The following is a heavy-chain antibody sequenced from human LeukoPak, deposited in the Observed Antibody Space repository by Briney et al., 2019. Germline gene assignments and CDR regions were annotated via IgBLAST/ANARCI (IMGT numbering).Heavy chain of an antibody. J-gene: IGHJ4*02. CDR1: GHTFTVYY. D-gene: IGHD3-3*01. CDR2: INPNGGST. Sequence: GASVTVSYKSSGHTFTVYYMHWVRQAPGQGLELMAIINPNGGSTSYAQKFQGRVTMTSDTSTSTVYMELNCLRSEAPAGSYFARDKNPEWLTVVGYYFDYWGQGTLVTVSS. V-gene: IGHV1-46*01. CDR3: ARDKNPEWLTVVGYYFDY.